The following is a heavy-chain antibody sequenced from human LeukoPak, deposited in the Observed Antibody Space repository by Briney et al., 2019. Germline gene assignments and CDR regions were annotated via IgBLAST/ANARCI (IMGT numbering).Heavy chain of an antibody. V-gene: IGHV4-59*01. CDR3: AREGSQYGMDV. Sequence: SETLSLTCAVYGGSFSGYYWSWIRQPPGKGLEWIGYIYYSGSTNYNPSLKSRVTISVDTSKNQFSLKLSSVTAADTAVYYCAREGSQYGMDVWGQGTTVTVSS. CDR2: IYYSGST. J-gene: IGHJ6*02. CDR1: GGSFSGYY.